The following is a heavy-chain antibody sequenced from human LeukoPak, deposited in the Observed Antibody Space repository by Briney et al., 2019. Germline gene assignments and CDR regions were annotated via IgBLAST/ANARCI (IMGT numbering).Heavy chain of an antibody. V-gene: IGHV3-21*01. J-gene: IGHJ4*02. D-gene: IGHD2-15*01. CDR1: GFTFSSYS. CDR2: ISSSSTYI. Sequence: GGSLRLSCAASGFTFSSYSMNWVRQAPGKGLEWVSSISSSSTYIYYADSVKGRFTISRDSAKNSLYLQMNSLRAEDTAVYYCAREVVAVPPGYFDYWGQGTLVTVSS. CDR3: AREVVAVPPGYFDY.